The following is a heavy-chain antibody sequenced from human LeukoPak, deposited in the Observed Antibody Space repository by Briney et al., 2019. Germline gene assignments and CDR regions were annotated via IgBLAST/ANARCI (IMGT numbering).Heavy chain of an antibody. V-gene: IGHV3-9*01. CDR2: ISWNCGSI. CDR1: GFTFSSYW. Sequence: PGGSLRLSCAASGFTFSSYWMHWVRQAPGKGLEWVSGISWNCGSIGYADSVKGRFTISRDNAKNSLYLQMNSLRAEDTALYYCAKDRGVRIAVAGDDYYYYGMDVWGQGTTVTVSS. D-gene: IGHD6-19*01. J-gene: IGHJ6*02. CDR3: AKDRGVRIAVAGDDYYYYGMDV.